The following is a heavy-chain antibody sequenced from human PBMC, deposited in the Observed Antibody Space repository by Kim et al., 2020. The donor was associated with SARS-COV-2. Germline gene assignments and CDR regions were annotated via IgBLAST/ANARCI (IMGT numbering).Heavy chain of an antibody. V-gene: IGHV3-23*01. CDR2: ISGSGGST. D-gene: IGHD7-27*01. Sequence: GGSLRLSCAASGFTFSSYAMSWVRQAPGKGLEWVSDISGSGGSTYYADSVKGRFTISRDNAKNTLYLQMNSLRAEDTAVYYCAKDGGGLQAGDDAFDIWGQGTMVTVSS. CDR3: AKDGGGLQAGDDAFDI. CDR1: GFTFSSYA. J-gene: IGHJ3*02.